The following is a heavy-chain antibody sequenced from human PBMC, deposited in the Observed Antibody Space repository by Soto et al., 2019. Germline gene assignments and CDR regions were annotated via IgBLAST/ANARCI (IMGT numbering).Heavy chain of an antibody. CDR3: AMLGYCSSTSCYHFDY. Sequence: PGGSLRLSCAAPGFTFSDYYMSWIRQAPGKGLEWVSYISSSGSTIYYADSVKGRFTISRDNSKNTLYLQMNSLRAEDTAVYYCAMLGYCSSTSCYHFDYWGQGTLVTVSS. CDR2: ISSSGSTI. J-gene: IGHJ4*02. V-gene: IGHV3-11*04. CDR1: GFTFSDYY. D-gene: IGHD2-2*01.